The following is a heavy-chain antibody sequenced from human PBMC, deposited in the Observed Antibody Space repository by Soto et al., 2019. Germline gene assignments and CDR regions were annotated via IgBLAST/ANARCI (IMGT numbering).Heavy chain of an antibody. CDR2: IIPIFGTA. CDR1: GGTFSSYA. CDR3: ARVDLDRWELSQNYFDY. J-gene: IGHJ4*02. Sequence: QVQLVQSGAEVKKPGSSVKVSCKASGGTFSSYAISWVRQAPGQGLEWMGGIIPIFGTANYAQKFQGRVTITADESTDKAYMELSRLRSEDTAVYYCARVDLDRWELSQNYFDYWGQGTLVTVSS. V-gene: IGHV1-69*01. D-gene: IGHD1-26*01.